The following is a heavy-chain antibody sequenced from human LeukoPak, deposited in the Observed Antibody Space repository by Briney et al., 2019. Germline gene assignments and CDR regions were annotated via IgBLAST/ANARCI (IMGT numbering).Heavy chain of an antibody. CDR2: IYYTGTT. V-gene: IGHV4-39*07. J-gene: IGHJ5*02. Sequence: PSETLSLTCTVSGGSISSPYFWAWIRQPPGKGLEWIGSIYYTGTTYYEPSLKSRVTISLDTSNNQLSLRLSSVTAADTAMYYCANTDPGAYRHWFDPWGQGTLVTVAS. D-gene: IGHD2-2*02. CDR3: ANTDPGAYRHWFDP. CDR1: GGSISSPYF.